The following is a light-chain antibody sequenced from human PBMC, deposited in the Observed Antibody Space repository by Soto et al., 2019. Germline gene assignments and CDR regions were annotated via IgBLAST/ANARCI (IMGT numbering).Light chain of an antibody. CDR1: QNITGC. J-gene: IGKJ4*01. V-gene: IGKV1-5*01. Sequence: DILMTQSPATLPASVGDRVTLTGRASQNITGCVAWYQQKPGQAPKLLIYDTSTLESGIPSRFSGSWSGTEFTLTISSLQSEDFAIYYCQQYDSYALTFGEGTKVDIK. CDR3: QQYDSYALT. CDR2: DTS.